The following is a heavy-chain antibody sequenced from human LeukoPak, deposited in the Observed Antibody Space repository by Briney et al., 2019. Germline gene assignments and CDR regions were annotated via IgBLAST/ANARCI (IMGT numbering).Heavy chain of an antibody. CDR1: GGTFSSYA. V-gene: IGHV1-69*05. D-gene: IGHD6-13*01. CDR3: ARDETAASIAAVIDY. J-gene: IGHJ4*02. Sequence: GASVKVSCKASGGTFSSYAISWVRQAPGQGLEWMGGIIPIFGTANYAQKLQGRVTMTTDTSTSTAYMELRSLRSDDTAVYYCARDETAASIAAVIDYWGQGTLVTVSS. CDR2: IIPIFGTA.